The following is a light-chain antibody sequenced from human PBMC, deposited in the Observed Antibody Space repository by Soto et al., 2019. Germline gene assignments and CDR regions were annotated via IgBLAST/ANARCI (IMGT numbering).Light chain of an antibody. CDR2: DVS. J-gene: IGLJ1*01. V-gene: IGLV2-14*03. Sequence: QSALTQPASVSGSPGQSITISCTGTSSDVGYYNYVSWYQQHPGKTPNLMIYDVSVRPSGVSDRFSGSKSGNTASLTISGLQSEDEADYYCSSYTTSTTRVFGTGTKLTVI. CDR3: SSYTTSTTRV. CDR1: SSDVGYYNY.